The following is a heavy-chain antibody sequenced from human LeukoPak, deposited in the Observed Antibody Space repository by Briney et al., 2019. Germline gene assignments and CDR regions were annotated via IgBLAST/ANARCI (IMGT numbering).Heavy chain of an antibody. CDR2: IIPIFGTA. D-gene: IGHD6-19*01. CDR1: GGTFSSYA. Sequence: WASVKVSCKASGGTFSSYAISWVRQAPGQGLEWMGGIIPIFGTANYAQKFQGRVTITADESTSTAYMELSSLRSEDTAVYYCAREAAVAGTEYWGQGTLVTVSS. CDR3: AREAAVAGTEY. J-gene: IGHJ4*02. V-gene: IGHV1-69*13.